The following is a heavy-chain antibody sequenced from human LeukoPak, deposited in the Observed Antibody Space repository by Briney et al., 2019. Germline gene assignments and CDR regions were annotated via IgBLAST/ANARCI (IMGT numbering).Heavy chain of an antibody. CDR1: GGSISSGGYY. J-gene: IGHJ6*02. CDR3: ASHSQWHPYGMDV. Sequence: SETLSLTCTVSGGSISSGGYYWSWIRQHPGKGLEWIGYIYYSGSTYYNPSLKSRVAISVDTSKNQFSLKLSSVTAADTAVYYCASHSQWHPYGMDVWGQGTTVTVSS. CDR2: IYYSGST. D-gene: IGHD6-19*01. V-gene: IGHV4-31*03.